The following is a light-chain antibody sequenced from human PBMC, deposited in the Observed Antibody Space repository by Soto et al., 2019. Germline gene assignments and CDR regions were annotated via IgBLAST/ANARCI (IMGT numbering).Light chain of an antibody. J-gene: IGLJ2*01. CDR3: SSYKTRSSVI. V-gene: IGLV2-14*01. Sequence: QSVLTQPASVSGSPGQSITISCTGTSSDIGGYNYVSWYQQHPGKVPKLMIYEVSNRPSGVSSRFSGSKSGNTASLTISGLQADDEADYYCSSYKTRSSVIFGGGTKLTVL. CDR2: EVS. CDR1: SSDIGGYNY.